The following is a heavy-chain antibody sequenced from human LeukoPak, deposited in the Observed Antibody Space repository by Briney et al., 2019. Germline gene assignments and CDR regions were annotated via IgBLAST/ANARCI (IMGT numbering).Heavy chain of an antibody. V-gene: IGHV3-49*04. D-gene: IGHD2-15*01. CDR1: GFTFSSYS. CDR2: IRKQDGTT. CDR3: NRWHISGVSCSNV. J-gene: IGHJ4*02. Sequence: PGGSLRLSCAASGFTFSSYSTNWVRQAPGKGLEWVGFIRKQDGTTEYAASVRGRFTISRDESNRIAYLQMNSLKTEDTAVYHCNRWHISGVSCSNVWGQGTLVTVSS.